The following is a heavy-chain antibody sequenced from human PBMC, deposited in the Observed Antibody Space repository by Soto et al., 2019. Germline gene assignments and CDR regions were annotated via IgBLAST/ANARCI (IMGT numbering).Heavy chain of an antibody. D-gene: IGHD1-26*01. CDR1: GGTFSSYA. J-gene: IGHJ5*02. CDR2: IIPIFGTA. CDR3: ARSSGSFPYNWFDP. V-gene: IGHV1-69*13. Sequence: ASVKVSCKASGGTFSSYAISWVGQAPGQGLEWMGGIIPIFGTANYAQKFQGRVTITADESTSTAYMELSSLRSEDTAVYYCARSSGSFPYNWFDPWGQGTLVTVSS.